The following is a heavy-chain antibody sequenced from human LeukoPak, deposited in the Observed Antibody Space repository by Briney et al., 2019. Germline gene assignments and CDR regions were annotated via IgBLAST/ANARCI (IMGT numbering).Heavy chain of an antibody. CDR2: VYTSGST. CDR3: ARVSWFPGTSYYYMDV. D-gene: IGHD1-1*01. Sequence: SETLSLTCTVSGGSISSGSYYWSWIRQPAGKGLEWIGRVYTSGSTNYNPSLKSRVTISVDTSKNQFSLKLSSVTAADTAVYYCARVSWFPGTSYYYMDVWGKGTTVTVSS. V-gene: IGHV4-61*02. J-gene: IGHJ6*03. CDR1: GGSISSGSYY.